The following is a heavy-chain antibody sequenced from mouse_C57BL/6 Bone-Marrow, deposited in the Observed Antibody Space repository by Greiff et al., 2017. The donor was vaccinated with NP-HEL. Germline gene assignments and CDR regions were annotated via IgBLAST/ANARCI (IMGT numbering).Heavy chain of an antibody. D-gene: IGHD1-1*01. CDR3: ARDYDYAMDY. CDR1: GYTFTSYW. Sequence: QVQLQQSGAELVMPGASVKLSCKASGYTFTSYWMHWVKQRPGQGLEWIGEIDPSDSYTNYNQKFKGKSTLTVDKSSSTAYMQLSSLTSEDSAVYYCARDYDYAMDYWGRGTSVTVSS. J-gene: IGHJ4*01. CDR2: IDPSDSYT. V-gene: IGHV1-69*01.